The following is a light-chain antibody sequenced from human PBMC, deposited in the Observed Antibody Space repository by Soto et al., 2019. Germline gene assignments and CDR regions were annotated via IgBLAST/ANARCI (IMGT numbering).Light chain of an antibody. V-gene: IGLV1-47*02. CDR3: AAWEDSLSGYVV. CDR1: SSNIGGTS. J-gene: IGLJ2*01. CDR2: SNN. Sequence: QSLLAQPPSASGTPGQRVTISCSVSSSNIGGTSLHWHQQVPGTATKLLIYSNNQRPSGVPDRFPGSKSGTSASLAISGLRSEDEAYYYCAAWEDSLSGYVVFGGGTKVTVL.